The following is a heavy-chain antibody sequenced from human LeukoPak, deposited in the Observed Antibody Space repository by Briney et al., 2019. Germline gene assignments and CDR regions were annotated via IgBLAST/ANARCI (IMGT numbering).Heavy chain of an antibody. J-gene: IGHJ6*03. CDR2: INPSSGDT. Sequence: ASVKVSCKASEYTFTGYYMHWVRQAPGQGLEWMGWINPSSGDTNYAQKFQGRVTMTSDTSISTAHMELSRLRSDDTAVYYCARDPSKPYYYYYMDVWGKGTTVTVSS. V-gene: IGHV1-2*02. D-gene: IGHD4-11*01. CDR1: EYTFTGYY. CDR3: ARDPSKPYYYYYMDV.